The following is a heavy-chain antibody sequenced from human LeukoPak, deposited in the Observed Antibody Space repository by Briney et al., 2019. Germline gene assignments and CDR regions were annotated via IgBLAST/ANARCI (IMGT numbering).Heavy chain of an antibody. V-gene: IGHV3-23*01. CDR3: TEIAGMEAVLGRFDN. CDR2: ISGNGGRT. D-gene: IGHD3-3*02. J-gene: IGHJ5*02. CDR1: RFTFSSYS. Sequence: GGSLRLSCAVSRFTFSSYSTRWVRQAPGKGLEWVSVISGNGGRTYHADSVKGRFTISRDNSRNTLFLQMNSLRAEDTAVYYCTEIAGMEAVLGRFDNWGQGTLVTVSS.